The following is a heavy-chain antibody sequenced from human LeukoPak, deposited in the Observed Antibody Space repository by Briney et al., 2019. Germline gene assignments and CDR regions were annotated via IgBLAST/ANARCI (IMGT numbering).Heavy chain of an antibody. D-gene: IGHD3-22*01. CDR1: GFTFSSYA. V-gene: IGHV3-23*01. CDR2: ISGSGGST. J-gene: IGHJ4*02. Sequence: PGGSLRLSCAASGFTFSSYAMRWVRQAPGKGLEWVSAISGSGGSTYYADSVKGRFAISRDNAKNSLYLQMNSLRAEDTAVYYCARFYYYDSSGYLYWGQGTLVTVSS. CDR3: ARFYYYDSSGYLY.